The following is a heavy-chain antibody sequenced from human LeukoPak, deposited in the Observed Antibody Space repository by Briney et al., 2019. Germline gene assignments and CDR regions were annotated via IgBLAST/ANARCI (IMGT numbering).Heavy chain of an antibody. CDR3: ARLPRSVVGATDAFDI. V-gene: IGHV4-31*03. J-gene: IGHJ3*02. CDR1: GGSISSGGYY. D-gene: IGHD1-26*01. CDR2: IYYSGST. Sequence: PSQTLSLTCTVSGGSISSGGYYWSWIRQHPGKGLEWIGYIYYSGSTYYNPSLKSRVTISVDTSKNQFSLKLSSVTAADTAVYYCARLPRSVVGATDAFDIWGQGTMVTVSS.